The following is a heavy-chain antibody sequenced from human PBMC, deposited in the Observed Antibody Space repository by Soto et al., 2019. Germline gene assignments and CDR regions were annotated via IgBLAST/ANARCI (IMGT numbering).Heavy chain of an antibody. CDR3: ARERPHGASLDP. Sequence: PSETLSLTCTVSGGSISSGDYYWSWIRQPPGKGLEWIGYIYHSGSTYYNPSLKSRVTISVDTSKNQFSLKLSSVTAADTAVYYCARERPHGASLDPWGQGTLVTVSS. CDR2: IYHSGST. J-gene: IGHJ5*02. V-gene: IGHV4-30-4*01. D-gene: IGHD6-6*01. CDR1: GGSISSGDYY.